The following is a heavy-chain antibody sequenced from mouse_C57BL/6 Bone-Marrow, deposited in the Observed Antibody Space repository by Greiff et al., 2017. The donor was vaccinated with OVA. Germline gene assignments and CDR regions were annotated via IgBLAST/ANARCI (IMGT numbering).Heavy chain of an antibody. V-gene: IGHV1-55*01. CDR2: IYPGSGST. CDR1: GYTFTSYW. Sequence: VQLQQPGAELVKPGASVKMSCKASGYTFTSYWITWVKQRPEQGLEWIGDIYPGSGSTNYNEKFKSKATLTVDTSSSTAYMQLSSLTSEDSAVYYCARSWDGVPLDYWGQGTSVTVSS. D-gene: IGHD4-1*01. J-gene: IGHJ4*01. CDR3: ARSWDGVPLDY.